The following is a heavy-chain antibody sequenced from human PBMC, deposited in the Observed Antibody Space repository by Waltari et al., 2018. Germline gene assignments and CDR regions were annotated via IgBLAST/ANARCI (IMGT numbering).Heavy chain of an antibody. Sequence: EVQLLESGGGLVQPGGSLRLSCAASGFTFSSYAMSWVRQAPGKGLEWVSVIYSGGSTYYADSVKGRFTISRDNSKNTLYLQMNSLRAEDTAVYYCARTALSSSSFDYWGQGTLVTVSS. J-gene: IGHJ4*02. CDR1: GFTFSSYA. V-gene: IGHV3-23*03. CDR3: ARTALSSSSFDY. CDR2: IYSGGST. D-gene: IGHD6-13*01.